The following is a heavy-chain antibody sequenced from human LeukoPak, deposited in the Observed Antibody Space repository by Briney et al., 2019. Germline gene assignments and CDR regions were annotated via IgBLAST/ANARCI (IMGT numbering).Heavy chain of an antibody. CDR1: GFTFSSYS. Sequence: LPGGSLRLSCAASGFTFSSYSMNWVRQAPGKGLEWVAFIRDDGSNKYYADSVKGRFTISRDNSKNTLYLQMNSLRAEDTAVYYCAKELWGIAVAGTCPDYWGQGTLVTVSS. CDR2: IRDDGSNK. CDR3: AKELWGIAVAGTCPDY. D-gene: IGHD6-19*01. V-gene: IGHV3-30*02. J-gene: IGHJ4*02.